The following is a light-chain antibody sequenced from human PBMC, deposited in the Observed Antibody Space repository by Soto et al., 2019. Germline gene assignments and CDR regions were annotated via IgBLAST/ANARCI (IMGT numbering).Light chain of an antibody. V-gene: IGKV1-33*01. CDR3: QQFEDFPRAII. J-gene: IGKJ5*01. CDR2: DAS. CDR1: QDISTY. Sequence: IQLTQSPSSLSASVGDRVTITCQAIQDISTYLNWYQQKPGKAPKLLIYDASNLETGVPSRFSGSGSGTDFTFTISSLQPEDIATYYCQQFEDFPRAIIFGQGTRLEIK.